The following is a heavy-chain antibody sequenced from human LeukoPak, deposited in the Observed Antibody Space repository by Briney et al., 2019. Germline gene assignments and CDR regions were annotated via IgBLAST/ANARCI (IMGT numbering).Heavy chain of an antibody. D-gene: IGHD3-10*01. J-gene: IGHJ4*02. CDR3: AREGITMVRGVTVDY. CDR1: GFTVSSNY. V-gene: IGHV3-66*01. CDR2: IYSGGST. Sequence: GGSLRLSCAASGFTVSSNYMSWVRQAPGKGLEWVSVIYSGGSTYYADSVKGRFTISRDNAKNSLYLQMNSLRAEDTAVYYCAREGITMVRGVTVDYWGQGTLVTVSS.